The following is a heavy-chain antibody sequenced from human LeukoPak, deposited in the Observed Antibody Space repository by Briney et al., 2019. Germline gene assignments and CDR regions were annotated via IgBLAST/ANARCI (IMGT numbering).Heavy chain of an antibody. CDR2: MWYDGSKT. Sequence: GGSLRLSCAASGFTFSNYEMHWVRQAPGKGLEWVAVMWYDGSKTYYGDSVKGRFTISRDTSTNTLYLQMNGLRAEDTAVYYCARSLERDYSGSGNYYMNNWFDPWGQGTLVTVSS. CDR1: GFTFSNYE. CDR3: ARSLERDYSGSGNYYMNNWFDP. D-gene: IGHD3-10*01. V-gene: IGHV3-33*08. J-gene: IGHJ5*02.